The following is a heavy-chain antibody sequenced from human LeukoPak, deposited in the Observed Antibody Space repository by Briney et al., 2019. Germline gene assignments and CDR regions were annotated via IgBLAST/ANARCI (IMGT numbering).Heavy chain of an antibody. CDR1: GFTFSSYG. CDR2: IRYDGTNK. V-gene: IGHV3-30*02. Sequence: GGSLRLSCAASGFTFSSYGIHWVRQAPGKGLEWVAFIRYDGTNKYYADSVKGRFTISRDNAKNSLYLQMNSLRAEDTAVYYCARDELYYYDSSGYFSFDYWGQGTLVTVSS. D-gene: IGHD3-22*01. CDR3: ARDELYYYDSSGYFSFDY. J-gene: IGHJ4*02.